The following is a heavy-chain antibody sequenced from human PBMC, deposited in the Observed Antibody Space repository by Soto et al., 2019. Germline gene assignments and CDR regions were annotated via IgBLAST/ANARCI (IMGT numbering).Heavy chain of an antibody. J-gene: IGHJ4*02. CDR2: ISHDGSNK. Sequence: GGSLRLSCAASGFTFSSYGIHWVRQAPGRGLEWVAVISHDGSNKYYAESVKGRFTITRDNSKNTLYMQMNSLRAEDTAVYYCAAEWELGYWGQGTLVTVSS. CDR3: AAEWELGY. CDR1: GFTFSSYG. V-gene: IGHV3-30*03. D-gene: IGHD1-26*01.